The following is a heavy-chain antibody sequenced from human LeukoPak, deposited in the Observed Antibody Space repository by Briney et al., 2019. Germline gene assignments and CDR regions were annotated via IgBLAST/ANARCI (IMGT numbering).Heavy chain of an antibody. V-gene: IGHV4-59*08. D-gene: IGHD5-24*01. CDR1: GGSISSYY. CDR3: ARAVRDGYNRGGGDFDY. Sequence: SETLSLTCTVSGGSISSYYWSWIRQPPGKGLEWIGYIYYSGSTYYNPSLKSRVTISVDTSKNQFSLKLSSVTAADTAVYYCARAVRDGYNRGGGDFDYWGQGTLVTVSS. CDR2: IYYSGST. J-gene: IGHJ4*02.